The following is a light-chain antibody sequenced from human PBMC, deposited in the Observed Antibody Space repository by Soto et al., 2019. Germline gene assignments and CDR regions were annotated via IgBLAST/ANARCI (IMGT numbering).Light chain of an antibody. CDR1: TSNIGTNA. Sequence: SVLTQPPSVSEAPRQRVTISCSGSTSNIGTNAVNWYQQLPGKAPKLLVYYDDVLPSGVSTRFSGSKSGTSASLAIRGLQSEDEADYYCASWDDSLNGPVFGGGTKVTVL. CDR3: ASWDDSLNGPV. J-gene: IGLJ3*02. V-gene: IGLV1-36*01. CDR2: YDD.